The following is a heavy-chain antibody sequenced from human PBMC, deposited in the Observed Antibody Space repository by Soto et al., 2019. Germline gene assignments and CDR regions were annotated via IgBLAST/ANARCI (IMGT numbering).Heavy chain of an antibody. CDR3: ARGDQYLAAAGDLDY. D-gene: IGHD6-13*01. Sequence: ASVKVSCKASGYTFTSYGISWVRQAPGQGLEWMGWISAYNGNTNYAQKLQGRVTMTTETSTSTAYMELRRLRSDDTAVYYCARGDQYLAAAGDLDYWGQGTLVPVSS. CDR2: ISAYNGNT. V-gene: IGHV1-18*01. J-gene: IGHJ4*02. CDR1: GYTFTSYG.